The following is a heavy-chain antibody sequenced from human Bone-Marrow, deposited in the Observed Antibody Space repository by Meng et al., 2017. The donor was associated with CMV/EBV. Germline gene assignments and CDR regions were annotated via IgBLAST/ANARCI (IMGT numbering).Heavy chain of an antibody. D-gene: IGHD3-3*01. CDR3: ARVVWSGYFPPGAFDI. J-gene: IGHJ3*02. V-gene: IGHV3-30-3*01. CDR2: IPYDDSNK. CDR1: GFTFSSYA. Sequence: GGSLRLSCAASGFTFSSYAMSWVRQAPGKGLEWVALIPYDDSNKYYAESVKGRFTISRDISKSTLYLQMNSLRPEDTAVYYCARVVWSGYFPPGAFDIWGQGTMVTVSS.